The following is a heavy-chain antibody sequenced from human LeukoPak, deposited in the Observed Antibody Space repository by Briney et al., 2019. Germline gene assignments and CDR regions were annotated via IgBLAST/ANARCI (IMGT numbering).Heavy chain of an antibody. CDR2: INHSGST. J-gene: IGHJ4*02. D-gene: IGHD3-3*01. Sequence: PSETLSLTCAVYGGSFSGYYWSWIRQPPGKGLEWIGEINHSGSTNYNPSLKSRVTISADTSKNQFSLKLSSVTAADTAVYYCARVGLRLDFWSGYAFDYWGQGTLVTVSS. V-gene: IGHV4-34*01. CDR3: ARVGLRLDFWSGYAFDY. CDR1: GGSFSGYY.